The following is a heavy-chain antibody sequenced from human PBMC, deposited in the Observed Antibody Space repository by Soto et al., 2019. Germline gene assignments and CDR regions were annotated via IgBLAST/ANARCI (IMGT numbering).Heavy chain of an antibody. J-gene: IGHJ6*03. Sequence: QVQLQESGPGLVKPSETLSLTCTVSGGSISSDYWSWIRQPPGKGLEWSGYIYHTGSTNKNSSLTSRVTISVDTSKNQFSLKLSSVTAADTAVYYCGRQRGYHLLPRSYYYMDVWGKGTTVTVSS. CDR2: IYHTGST. V-gene: IGHV4-59*08. D-gene: IGHD2-2*01. CDR1: GGSISSDY. CDR3: GRQRGYHLLPRSYYYMDV.